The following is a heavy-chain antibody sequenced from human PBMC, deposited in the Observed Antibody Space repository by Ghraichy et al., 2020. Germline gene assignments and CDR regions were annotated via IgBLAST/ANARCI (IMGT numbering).Heavy chain of an antibody. V-gene: IGHV3-30*04. Sequence: GGSLRLSCAASGFTFSSYAMHWVRQAPGKGLEWVAVISYDGSNKYYADSVKGRFTISRDNSKNTLYLQMNSLRAEDTAVYYCARDSRRFGEPDYWGQGTLVTVSS. D-gene: IGHD3-10*01. J-gene: IGHJ4*02. CDR3: ARDSRRFGEPDY. CDR1: GFTFSSYA. CDR2: ISYDGSNK.